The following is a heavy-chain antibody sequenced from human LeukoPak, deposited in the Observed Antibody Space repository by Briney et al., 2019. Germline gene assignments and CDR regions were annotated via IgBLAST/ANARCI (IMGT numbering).Heavy chain of an antibody. D-gene: IGHD3-10*01. V-gene: IGHV3-30*03. Sequence: GGSLRLSCAASGFTFSSYGMHWVRQAPGKGLEWVAVISYDGSKKYYADSAKGRFTISRDNSKNTLYLQMNSLRAEDTAVYYCAREGEWFGDGMDVWGQGTTVTVSS. J-gene: IGHJ6*02. CDR2: ISYDGSKK. CDR3: AREGEWFGDGMDV. CDR1: GFTFSSYG.